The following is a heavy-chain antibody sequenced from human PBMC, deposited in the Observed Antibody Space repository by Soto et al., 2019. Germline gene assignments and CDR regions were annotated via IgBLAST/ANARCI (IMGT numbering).Heavy chain of an antibody. CDR1: GFIFSDYF. Sequence: LRLSCAASGFIFSDYFMSWIRQAPGKGLEWVSFISGSSDNIKYADSVKGRFTISRDNAKNSLYLQMNSLRAEDTAVYYCVRDSAIIVVVPHVDGDNWLDLCGQGTLVTVYS. J-gene: IGHJ5*02. CDR2: ISGSSDNI. CDR3: VRDSAIIVVVPHVDGDNWLDL. V-gene: IGHV3-11*06. D-gene: IGHD2-2*01.